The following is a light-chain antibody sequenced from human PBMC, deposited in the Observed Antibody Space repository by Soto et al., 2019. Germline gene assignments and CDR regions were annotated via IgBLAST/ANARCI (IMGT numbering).Light chain of an antibody. CDR3: QQYNSFAWT. Sequence: DIQMTQYPSTLSASVVYSFTISCLASQNINTWLAWYHQKPGMAPKLLISDAYTLESGVPSRFSGSGSGPEFTLTISSLQPDDFGTYYCQQYNSFAWTFGQGTKVDIK. V-gene: IGKV1-5*01. J-gene: IGKJ1*01. CDR1: QNINTW. CDR2: DAY.